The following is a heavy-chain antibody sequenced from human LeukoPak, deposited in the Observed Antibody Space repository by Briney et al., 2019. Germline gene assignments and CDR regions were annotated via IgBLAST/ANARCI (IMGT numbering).Heavy chain of an antibody. CDR1: GFTLDDYA. Sequence: PGGSLRLSCAASGFTLDDYAMHWVRHAPGQGLEWVSSISWDGRTMAYAASVKGRFTISRDNAQNSLYLQMYSLKIEDTAFYYCIKDMGFDLLKDAFDLWGQGMLVTVSS. J-gene: IGHJ3*01. CDR2: ISWDGRTM. CDR3: IKDMGFDLLKDAFDL. V-gene: IGHV3-9*01. D-gene: IGHD1-26*01.